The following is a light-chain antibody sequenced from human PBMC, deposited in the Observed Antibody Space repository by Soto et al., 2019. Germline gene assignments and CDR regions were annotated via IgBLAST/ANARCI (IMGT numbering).Light chain of an antibody. J-gene: IGLJ2*01. V-gene: IGLV1-51*01. CDR2: DND. CDR3: GTWDSSLSARI. CDR1: SSNIGNQY. Sequence: QSVLTQPPSVSAAPGQKVTISCSGSSSNIGNQYVSWYQQLPGTAPKLLIYDNDKRPSGIPDRFSGSKSGTSATLGITGVQTGDEADYYCGTWDSSLSARIFGGGTQLTVL.